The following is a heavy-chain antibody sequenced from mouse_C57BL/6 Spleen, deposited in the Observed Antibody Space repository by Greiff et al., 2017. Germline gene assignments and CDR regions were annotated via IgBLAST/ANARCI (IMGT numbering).Heavy chain of an antibody. J-gene: IGHJ4*01. CDR1: GYTFPSYG. D-gene: IGHD2-4*01. V-gene: IGHV1-81*01. Sequence: LVESGAELARPGASVKLSCKASGYTFPSYGISWVKQRTGQGLEWIGGIYPRSGNTYYNEKFKGKATLTADKSSSTAYLELRSLTSEDSAVYFCAIYDDYDGAMDYWGQGTSVTVSS. CDR2: IYPRSGNT. CDR3: AIYDDYDGAMDY.